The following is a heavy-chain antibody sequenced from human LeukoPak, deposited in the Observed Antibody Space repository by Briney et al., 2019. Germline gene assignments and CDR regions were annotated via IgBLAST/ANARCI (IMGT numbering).Heavy chain of an antibody. D-gene: IGHD1-1*01. V-gene: IGHV3-9*01. CDR3: AKGGTLGDAFDI. CDR1: GFTFDDYA. Sequence: GRSLRLSCAASGFTFDDYAMHWVRQAPGKGLEWVSGISWNSGSIGYADSVKGRFTISRDNAKNTLYLQMNSLRAEDTAVFYCAKGGTLGDAFDIWGQGTMVTVSS. J-gene: IGHJ3*02. CDR2: ISWNSGSI.